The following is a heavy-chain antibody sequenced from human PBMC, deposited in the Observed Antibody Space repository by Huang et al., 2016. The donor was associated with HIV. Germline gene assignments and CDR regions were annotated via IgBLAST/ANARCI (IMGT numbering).Heavy chain of an antibody. Sequence: QLQLQESGPGLVKPSETLSLTCTVSGGSIRSDNYYWGWIRQPPGKGLEGIGSIYYSGSTYYNPSLKRRVRITVDTSKNHFSLRMRSVTAADTAVYYCARLPGSITMIRGVITDPYWGQGTLVTVSS. CDR1: GGSIRSDNYY. V-gene: IGHV4-39*02. CDR2: IYYSGST. J-gene: IGHJ4*02. D-gene: IGHD3-10*01. CDR3: ARLPGSITMIRGVITDPY.